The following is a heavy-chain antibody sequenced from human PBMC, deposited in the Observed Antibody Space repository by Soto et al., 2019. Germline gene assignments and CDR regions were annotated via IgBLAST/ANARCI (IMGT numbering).Heavy chain of an antibody. V-gene: IGHV1-18*01. CDR2: ISTYNGNT. CDR3: ARDRAYESSGSHHFEV. J-gene: IGHJ4*02. CDR1: GYTFTSYG. Sequence: ASVKVSCKASGYTFTSYGISWVRQAPGQGLEWMGWISTYNGNTNYAQKFQGRVTMTTDTSTNTAYMDLRSLRSDDTAVYYCARDRAYESSGSHHFEVWGQGSMVTGSS. D-gene: IGHD3-22*01.